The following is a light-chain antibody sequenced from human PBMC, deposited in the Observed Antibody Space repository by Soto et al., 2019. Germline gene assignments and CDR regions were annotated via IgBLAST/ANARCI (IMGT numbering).Light chain of an antibody. CDR2: DAS. CDR3: KQRHTWPPIT. V-gene: IGKV3-11*01. Sequence: EIVLTQYPVTLSLSPGERATLSCRASQSVRTYLAWYQVKPGQAPRLLIYDASRRASGVPARFSGSGSGTVFTLTISSLEPEDFALYYCKQRHTWPPITFGQGTRLEIK. J-gene: IGKJ5*01. CDR1: QSVRTY.